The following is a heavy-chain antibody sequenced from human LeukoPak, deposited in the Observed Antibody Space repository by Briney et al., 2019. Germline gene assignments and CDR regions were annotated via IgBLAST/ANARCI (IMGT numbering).Heavy chain of an antibody. CDR2: ISNDGNNE. J-gene: IGHJ4*02. CDR3: AKGARYGPWDY. V-gene: IGHV3-30*18. Sequence: PGRSLRLSCAASGFNFSTYGIHWARQAPGKGLEWVAFISNDGNNEYYSDSVKGQFTVSRDNSKNMLYLQMNSLRGEDTAVYYCAKGARYGPWDYWGRGTLLTVSS. CDR1: GFNFSTYG. D-gene: IGHD4-17*01.